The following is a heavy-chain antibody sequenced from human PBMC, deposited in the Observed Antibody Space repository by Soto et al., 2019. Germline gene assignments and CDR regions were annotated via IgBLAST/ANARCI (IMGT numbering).Heavy chain of an antibody. D-gene: IGHD1-26*01. CDR1: GYTFTSYW. CDR3: ATRANSHAYFHF. CDR2: IYPGDSDT. Sequence: GESLKISFKGSGYTFTSYWIGWVRQTPGKGLEWMGLIYPGDSDTRYSPSFQGQVTISADKSASTAYLQWSSLKASDTALYYCATRANSHAYFHFWGQGTLVTV. J-gene: IGHJ4*02. V-gene: IGHV5-51*01.